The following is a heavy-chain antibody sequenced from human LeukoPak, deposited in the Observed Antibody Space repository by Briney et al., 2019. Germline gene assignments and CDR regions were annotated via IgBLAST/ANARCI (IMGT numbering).Heavy chain of an antibody. CDR2: ISGSDYST. V-gene: IGHV3-23*01. CDR3: AKDPNYGSGSYSDY. Sequence: GRSLRLPCAASGLTFSSYAMSWVRQAPGKGLEWVSGISGSDYSTYYADSVKGRFTISRDNSKNTLYLQMNSLRAEDTAVYYCAKDPNYGSGSYSDYWGQGTLVTVSS. D-gene: IGHD3-10*01. J-gene: IGHJ4*02. CDR1: GLTFSSYA.